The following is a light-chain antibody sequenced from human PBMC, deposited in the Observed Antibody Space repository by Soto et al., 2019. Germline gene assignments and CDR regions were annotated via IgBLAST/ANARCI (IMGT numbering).Light chain of an antibody. CDR3: KSYAGSNTYA. J-gene: IGLJ1*01. V-gene: IGLV2-8*01. CDR1: KNDIGVYDF. CDR2: EVV. Sequence: QSVLTQPPSASGSPGQSVTISCTGTKNDIGVYDFVSWYQHHPGKAPRLIIYEVVQRPSGVPDRFSGSKSGNTASLTVSGLQAEDEADYFCKSYAGSNTYAFGSGTKV.